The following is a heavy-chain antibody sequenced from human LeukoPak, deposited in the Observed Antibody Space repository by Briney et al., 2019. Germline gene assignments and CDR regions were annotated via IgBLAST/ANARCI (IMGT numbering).Heavy chain of an antibody. J-gene: IGHJ4*02. V-gene: IGHV3-33*01. D-gene: IGHD6-19*01. CDR2: IWYDGSNK. CDR3: ARARYNSGWYPGDY. CDR1: GFTFSSYG. Sequence: GGSLRLSCAASGFTFSSYGMHWVRQAPGKGLEWVAVIWYDGSNKYYADSVKGRFTISRDNSKNTLYLQMNNLRAEDTAVYYCARARYNSGWYPGDYWGQGTLVTVSS.